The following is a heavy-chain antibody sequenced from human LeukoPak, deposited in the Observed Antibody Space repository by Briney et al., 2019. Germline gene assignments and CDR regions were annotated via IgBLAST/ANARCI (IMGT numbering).Heavy chain of an antibody. CDR1: GFTFSDHY. V-gene: IGHV3-23*01. D-gene: IGHD2-2*02. CDR2: ISGSGVST. CDR3: AGYNCSSTTCYTGGFDY. Sequence: GGSLRLSCAASGFTFSDHYMDWVRQAPGKGLEWVSAISGSGVSTYYADSVKGRFTISRDKSKNTLYLQMNSLRAEDTAVYYCAGYNCSSTTCYTGGFDYWGQGTLVTVSS. J-gene: IGHJ4*02.